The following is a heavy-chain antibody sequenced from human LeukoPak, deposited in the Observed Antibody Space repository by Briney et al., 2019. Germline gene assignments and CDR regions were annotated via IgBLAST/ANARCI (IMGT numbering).Heavy chain of an antibody. CDR2: IYHSGST. J-gene: IGHJ5*02. D-gene: IGHD3-22*01. Sequence: PSQTLSLTCAVSGGSISSGGYSWSWIRQPPGKGLEWIGYIYHSGSTYYNPSLKSPVTISIDTSKDQFSLELSSVTAADTAVYYCARHYSDSRADPFDTWGQGTLVTVSS. CDR3: ARHYSDSRADPFDT. CDR1: GGSISSGGYS. V-gene: IGHV4-30-2*03.